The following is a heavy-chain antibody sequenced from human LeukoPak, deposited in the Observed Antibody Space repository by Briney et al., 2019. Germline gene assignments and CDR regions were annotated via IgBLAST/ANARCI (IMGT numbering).Heavy chain of an antibody. CDR2: ISYDGSNK. Sequence: PGGSLRLSCAASGFTFDDYGMSWVRQAPGKGLEWVAVISYDGSNKYYADAVKGRFTISRDNSKNTLYLQMNSLRAGDTAVYYCAKDDAFDIRGQRTMVTVS. J-gene: IGHJ3*02. CDR3: AKDDAFDI. CDR1: GFTFDDYG. V-gene: IGHV3-30*18.